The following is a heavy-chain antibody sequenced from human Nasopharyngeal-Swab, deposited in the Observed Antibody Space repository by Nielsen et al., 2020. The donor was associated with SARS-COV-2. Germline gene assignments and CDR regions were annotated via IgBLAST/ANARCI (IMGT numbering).Heavy chain of an antibody. Sequence: WIRQPPGKWLEWIGSIHNRGTHYYIPPLKSRVTISVNTSKNKFSLKMRSVTAADTAVYYCASGPFGPGDSYYYYGLDVWGQGTTVTVSS. V-gene: IGHV4-38-2*01. CDR2: IHNRGTH. D-gene: IGHD3/OR15-3a*01. CDR3: ASGPFGPGDSYYYYGLDV. J-gene: IGHJ6*02.